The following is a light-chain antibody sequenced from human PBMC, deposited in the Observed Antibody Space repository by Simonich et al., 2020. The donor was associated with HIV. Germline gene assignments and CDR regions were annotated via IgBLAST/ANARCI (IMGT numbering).Light chain of an antibody. Sequence: DIQMTQSPSSLSASVGDRVTITCRASKSISSYVNWYQQKPGKAPKLLIYAASTLQSGVPSRFSGSGSGTEFTLTISSLQPEDFATYYCQQLNSYFGQGTRLEIK. CDR1: KSISSY. CDR3: QQLNSY. J-gene: IGKJ5*01. V-gene: IGKV1-9*01. CDR2: AAS.